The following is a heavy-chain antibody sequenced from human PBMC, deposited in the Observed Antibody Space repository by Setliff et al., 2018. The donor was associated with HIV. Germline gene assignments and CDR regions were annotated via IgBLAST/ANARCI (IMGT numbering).Heavy chain of an antibody. CDR3: VRGYCSSTTCYEDYYYMDV. CDR2: IFFTGNT. J-gene: IGHJ6*03. Sequence: SETLSLTCTVSGGSISGYYWSWIRQPPGKGLEYIGSIFFTGNTIYNPSLKARVTLSVDMSKNQIFLRLSSVTAADTAVYYCVRGYCSSTTCYEDYYYMDVWGKGSTVTVSS. V-gene: IGHV4-59*01. CDR1: GGSISGYY. D-gene: IGHD2-2*01.